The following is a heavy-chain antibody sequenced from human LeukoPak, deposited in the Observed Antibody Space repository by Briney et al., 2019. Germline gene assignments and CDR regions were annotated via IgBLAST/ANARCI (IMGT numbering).Heavy chain of an antibody. J-gene: IGHJ4*02. V-gene: IGHV1-2*02. CDR1: GYTFTGYY. D-gene: IGHD1-20*01. Sequence: PGASVKVSCKASGYTFTGYYMHWVRQAPGQGLEWMGWINPKNGATYSAQMFQGRVTMTRDTSINTVYMELGTLTSDDTAIYYCARDRPTTQVSLAPLRFWGQGSLVTVSS. CDR2: INPKNGAT. CDR3: ARDRPTTQVSLAPLRF.